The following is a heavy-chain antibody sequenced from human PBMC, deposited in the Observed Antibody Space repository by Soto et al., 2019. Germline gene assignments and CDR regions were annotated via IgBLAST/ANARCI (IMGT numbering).Heavy chain of an antibody. Sequence: EVQVVESGGGLVQPGGSLRLSCVASGFTFNNYSMHWVRQAPGKGLVWVSGIKCDDITTSYADSVKGRFTISRDNAKNTVYLQLNSLRAEDTGLYYCARGIRNYYGVDVWGQGTTVTVCS. CDR2: IKCDDITT. V-gene: IGHV3-74*01. D-gene: IGHD5-18*01. CDR3: ARGIRNYYGVDV. J-gene: IGHJ6*02. CDR1: GFTFNNYS.